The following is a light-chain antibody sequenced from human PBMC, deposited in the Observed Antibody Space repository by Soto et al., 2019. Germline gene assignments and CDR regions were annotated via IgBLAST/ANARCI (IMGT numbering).Light chain of an antibody. V-gene: IGKV1-5*01. Sequence: DIQMTQSPSSVSASVGDRVTITCRASQGINNWLAWYQQKPGKAPKLLIYDASNLQSGVPSRFSGSGSGTEFTLTISSLQPDDFATYYCQQYNSYSFGQGTKVDIK. CDR2: DAS. CDR3: QQYNSYS. CDR1: QGINNW. J-gene: IGKJ1*01.